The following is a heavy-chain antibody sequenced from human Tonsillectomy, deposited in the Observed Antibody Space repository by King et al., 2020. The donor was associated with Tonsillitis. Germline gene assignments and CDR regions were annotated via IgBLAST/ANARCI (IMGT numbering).Heavy chain of an antibody. D-gene: IGHD6-13*01. CDR1: GFTFSSYG. Sequence: VQLVESGGGVVQPGRSLRLSCAASGFTFSSYGMHWVRQAPGKGLEWVAVISYDGSNKYYADSVKGRFTISRDNSKNTLYLQMNSLRAEDTAVYYCAKVAAAGTFSYFDYWGQGTLVTVSS. J-gene: IGHJ4*02. CDR2: ISYDGSNK. V-gene: IGHV3-30*18. CDR3: AKVAAAGTFSYFDY.